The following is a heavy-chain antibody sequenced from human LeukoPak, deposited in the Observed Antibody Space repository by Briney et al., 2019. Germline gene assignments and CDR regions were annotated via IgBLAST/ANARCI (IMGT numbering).Heavy chain of an antibody. CDR1: GFSFSNAW. V-gene: IGHV3-15*01. Sequence: GGSLRLSCAASGFSFSNAWMSWVRQAPGKGLEWVGRIKSKTDGGTTDYAAPGKGRFTISRDDSKNTLYLQMNSLKTEETAVEYCSTDPLGYYGSGSYYFWFDPWGQGTLVTVSS. CDR3: STDPLGYYGSGSYYFWFDP. CDR2: IKSKTDGGTT. J-gene: IGHJ5*02. D-gene: IGHD3-10*01.